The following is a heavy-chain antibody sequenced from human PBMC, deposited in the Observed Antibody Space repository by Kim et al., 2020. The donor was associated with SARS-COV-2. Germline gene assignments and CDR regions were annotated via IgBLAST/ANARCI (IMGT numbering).Heavy chain of an antibody. V-gene: IGHV3-73*01. CDR3: TRVPPYSNSWWDAFD. CDR2: IRSKANSYAT. J-gene: IGHJ3*02. CDR1: GFTFSDSA. D-gene: IGHD6-13*01. Sequence: GGSLRLSCAASGFTFSDSAMYWVRQASGKGLEWVGRIRSKANSYATAYDVSVKGRFIISRDDSKNTAYPQMNSLKTEDTAIYYCTRVPPYSNSWWDAFD.